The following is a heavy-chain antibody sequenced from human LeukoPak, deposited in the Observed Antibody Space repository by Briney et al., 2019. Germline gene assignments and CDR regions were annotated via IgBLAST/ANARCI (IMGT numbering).Heavy chain of an antibody. D-gene: IGHD3-10*01. Sequence: GGSLRLSCAASGFTFSSYWMSWVRQAPGKGLEWVANIKQGGNEKYYVDSVKGRFTISRDNSKNTLYLQMNSLRAEDTAVYYCARGTYGSGSYYRRPLDYWGQGTLVTVSS. CDR2: IKQGGNEK. V-gene: IGHV3-7*01. CDR1: GFTFSSYW. J-gene: IGHJ4*02. CDR3: ARGTYGSGSYYRRPLDY.